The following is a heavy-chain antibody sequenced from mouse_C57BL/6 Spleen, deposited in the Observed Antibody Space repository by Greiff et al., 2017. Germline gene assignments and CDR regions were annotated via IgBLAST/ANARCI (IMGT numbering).Heavy chain of an antibody. J-gene: IGHJ1*03. CDR1: GYTFTDYY. Sequence: EVQLQQSGPELVKPGASVKISCKASGYTFTDYYMNWVKQSHGKSLEWIGDINPNNGGTSYNQKFKGKATLTVDKSSSTAYMELRSLTSEDSAVYYCARRSGNYGWYFDVWGTGTTVTVSS. CDR2: INPNNGGT. CDR3: ARRSGNYGWYFDV. V-gene: IGHV1-26*01. D-gene: IGHD2-1*01.